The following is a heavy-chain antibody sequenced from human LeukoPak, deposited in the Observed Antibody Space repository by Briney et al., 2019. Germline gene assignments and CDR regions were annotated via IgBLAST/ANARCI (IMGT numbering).Heavy chain of an antibody. D-gene: IGHD2-15*01. CDR2: IDSNSNFM. V-gene: IGHV3-21*01. CDR3: AKGEGRVVAATHFDY. Sequence: PGGSLRLSCAASGFTFGLYSMTWVRQAPGKGLEWVSLIDSNSNFMNYADSVRGRFTISRDTSKNTLYLQMNGLTAEDTAVYYCAKGEGRVVAATHFDYWGQGTLVTVSS. CDR1: GFTFGLYS. J-gene: IGHJ4*02.